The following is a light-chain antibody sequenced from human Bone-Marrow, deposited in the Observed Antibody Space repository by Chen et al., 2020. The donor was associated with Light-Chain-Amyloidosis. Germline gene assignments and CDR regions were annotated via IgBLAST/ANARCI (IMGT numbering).Light chain of an antibody. CDR1: DLPTKY. CDR3: QSADSSGTYGVI. Sequence: SYELTQPPSVSVSPGQTARITCYGDDLPTKYAYWYQQKPGQAPVLVKHRDTERPSGISERFSGSSSGTTATLTISGVQAKDESDYHCQSADSSGTYGVIFGGGTKLTVL. V-gene: IGLV3-25*03. CDR2: RDT. J-gene: IGLJ2*01.